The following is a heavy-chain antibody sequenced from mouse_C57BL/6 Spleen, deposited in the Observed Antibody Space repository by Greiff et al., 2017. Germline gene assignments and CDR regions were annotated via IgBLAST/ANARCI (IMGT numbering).Heavy chain of an antibody. Sequence: EVHLVESGGGLVKPGGSLKLSCAASGFTFSDYGMHWVRQAPEKGLEWVAYISSGSSTIYYADTVKGRFTISRDNAKNTLCLQMTSLRSEDTAMYYFARTSPYAIDYWGQGTSVTVSS. CDR1: GFTFSDYG. CDR2: ISSGSSTI. D-gene: IGHD6-2*01. V-gene: IGHV5-17*01. J-gene: IGHJ4*01. CDR3: ARTSPYAIDY.